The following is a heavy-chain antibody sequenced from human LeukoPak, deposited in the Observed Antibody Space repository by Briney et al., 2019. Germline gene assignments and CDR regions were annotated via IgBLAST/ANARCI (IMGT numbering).Heavy chain of an antibody. Sequence: ASETLSLTCAVYGESLNYYYWSWIRHSPGKGLEWIGDIFDGKTINYNPSLKSRVTISAATSSQQFSLNLKSVTAADTAVYFCASGAWAARLNSWAQGALVIVSS. CDR2: IFDGKTI. J-gene: IGHJ4*02. D-gene: IGHD4-23*01. V-gene: IGHV4-34*12. CDR1: GESLNYYY. CDR3: ASGAWAARLNS.